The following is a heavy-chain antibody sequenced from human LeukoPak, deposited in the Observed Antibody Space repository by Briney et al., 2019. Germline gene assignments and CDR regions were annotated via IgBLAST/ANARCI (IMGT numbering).Heavy chain of an antibody. CDR2: INHSGST. CDR1: GFTFSSYN. V-gene: IGHV4-34*01. Sequence: GSLRLSCAASGFTFSSYNMNWIRQPPGKGLEWIGEINHSGSTNYNPSLKSRVTISVDTSKNQFSLKLSSVTAADTAVYYCARHLRRRVTAIGYGPNEYYYYMDVWGKGITVTISS. J-gene: IGHJ6*03. D-gene: IGHD4/OR15-4a*01. CDR3: ARHLRRRVTAIGYGPNEYYYYMDV.